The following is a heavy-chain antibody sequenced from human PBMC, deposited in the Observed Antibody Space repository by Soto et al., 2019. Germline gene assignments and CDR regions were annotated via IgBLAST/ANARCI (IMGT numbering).Heavy chain of an antibody. CDR3: ATRMYSTSWYYFVS. CDR1: GFTFTNYA. D-gene: IGHD6-13*01. CDR2: IGGGSGST. J-gene: IGHJ4*02. Sequence: EVQLLESGGGFVQPGGSLRLSCAASGFTFTNYALSWVLQAPGKGLEWVSTIGGGSGSTSYADSVKGRFSISRENSKNTLYLQMSSLRAEDTALYYCATRMYSTSWYYFVSWGQGTLVTVSS. V-gene: IGHV3-23*01.